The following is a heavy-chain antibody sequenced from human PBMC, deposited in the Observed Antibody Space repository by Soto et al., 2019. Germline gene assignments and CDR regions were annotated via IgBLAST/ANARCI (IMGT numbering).Heavy chain of an antibody. CDR1: GGSISSYY. V-gene: IGHV4-59*01. CDR2: IYYSGST. D-gene: IGHD2-15*01. Sequence: SETLSLTCTVSGGSISSYYWSWIWQPPWKVQEWIEYIYYSGSTNYNPSLKSRVTISVDTSKNQFSLKLSSVTAADTAVYYCAGTLDGEYCSGGSCYSGNWFDPWGQGTLVTVSS. CDR3: AGTLDGEYCSGGSCYSGNWFDP. J-gene: IGHJ5*02.